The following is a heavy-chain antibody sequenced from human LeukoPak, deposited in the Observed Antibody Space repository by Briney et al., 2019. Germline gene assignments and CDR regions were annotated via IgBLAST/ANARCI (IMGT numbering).Heavy chain of an antibody. D-gene: IGHD3-22*01. CDR3: AKEFSGYLASFEY. Sequence: PGGSLRLSCAASGFTFSSYGMHWVRQAPGKGLEWVAMTSFDGSYKNYADSVKGRFTISRGNSKNRLYLQMNSLRAEDTAVYYCAKEFSGYLASFEYWGQGTLVTVSS. J-gene: IGHJ4*02. V-gene: IGHV3-30*18. CDR2: TSFDGSYK. CDR1: GFTFSSYG.